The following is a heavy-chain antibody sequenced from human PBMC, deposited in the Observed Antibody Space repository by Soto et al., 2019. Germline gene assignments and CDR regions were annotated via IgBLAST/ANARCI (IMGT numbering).Heavy chain of an antibody. CDR3: ASGHDAYKVRY. J-gene: IGHJ4*02. D-gene: IGHD1-1*01. CDR1: GGSISSGGTGSY. CDR2: IYYTGNT. V-gene: IGHV4-31*03. Sequence: QVQLQESGPGLVKPSQTLSLTCTVSGGSISSGGTGSYWTWIRQLPGKGLEWIGYIYYTGNTYYNPSLKSRPTISIDTSETQFSLNLTSVTAADTAVYFCASGHDAYKVRYWGQGTLVTVSS.